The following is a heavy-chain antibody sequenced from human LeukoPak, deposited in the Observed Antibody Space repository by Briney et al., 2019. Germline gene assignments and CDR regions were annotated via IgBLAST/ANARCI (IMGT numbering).Heavy chain of an antibody. CDR1: GFTFSSYG. V-gene: IGHV3-30*03. CDR2: ISYDGSNK. CDR3: ASLGELSGHPAGAPDY. J-gene: IGHJ4*02. D-gene: IGHD3-16*02. Sequence: GGSLRLSCAASGFTFSSYGTHWVRQAPGKGLEWVAVISYDGSNKYYADSVKGRFTISRDNSKNTLYLQMNSLRAEDTAVYYCASLGELSGHPAGAPDYWGRGTLVTVSS.